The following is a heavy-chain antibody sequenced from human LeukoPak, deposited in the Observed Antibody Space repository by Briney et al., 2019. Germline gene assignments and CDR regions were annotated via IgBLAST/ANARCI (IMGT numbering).Heavy chain of an antibody. CDR1: GFSYSNYA. J-gene: IGHJ4*02. Sequence: GGSLRLSCAASGFSYSNYAMSWVRQAPGKGLEWVSLIISSSGSTFYADSVKGRFTISRDNSKNTLYLQMNSLRAEDTAVYYCAKGGYDYVDLGYFDYWGQGTLVTVSS. CDR2: IISSSGST. V-gene: IGHV3-23*01. D-gene: IGHD5-12*01. CDR3: AKGGYDYVDLGYFDY.